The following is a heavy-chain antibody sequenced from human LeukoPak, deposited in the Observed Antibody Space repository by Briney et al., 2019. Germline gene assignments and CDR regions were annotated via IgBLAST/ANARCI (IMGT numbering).Heavy chain of an antibody. V-gene: IGHV3-74*01. CDR2: INTDGSTT. CDR1: GFTFSNDW. CDR3: ARSRGGSYHY. J-gene: IGHJ4*02. D-gene: IGHD3-16*02. Sequence: GGSLRLSCAASGFTFSNDWMHWVREAPGKGLVWVSRINTDGSTTTYADSVKGRFTISRDNAKNTLYLQMNSLRVEDTAVYYCARSRGGSYHYWGQGTLVTVSS.